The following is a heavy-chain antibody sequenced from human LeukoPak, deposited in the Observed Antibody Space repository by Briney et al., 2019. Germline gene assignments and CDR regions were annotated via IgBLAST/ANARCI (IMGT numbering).Heavy chain of an antibody. J-gene: IGHJ4*02. V-gene: IGHV3-11*01. CDR3: ARRSYYYDSSGYAY. Sequence: GGSLRLSCAASGFTFSDYYMSWIRQAPGKGLEWVSYISSSGSTIYYADSVKGRFTISRDNAKNSLYLQMSSLRAEDTAVYYCARRSYYYDSSGYAYWGQGTLVTVSS. D-gene: IGHD3-22*01. CDR2: ISSSGSTI. CDR1: GFTFSDYY.